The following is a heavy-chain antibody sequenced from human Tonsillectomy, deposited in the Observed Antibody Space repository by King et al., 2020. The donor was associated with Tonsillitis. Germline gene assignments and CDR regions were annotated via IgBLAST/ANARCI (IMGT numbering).Heavy chain of an antibody. Sequence: DQLVQSGAEVKKPGSSVKVSCKASGGTFSSYAISWVRQAPGQGLEWMGGIIPIFGTANYAQKFQGRVTITADESTSTAYMELSSLRSEDTAVYYCARDLSSSSWGDYYYYYMDVWGKGTTVTVSS. CDR3: ARDLSSSSWGDYYYYYMDV. CDR2: IIPIFGTA. CDR1: GGTFSSYA. D-gene: IGHD6-6*01. V-gene: IGHV1-69*12. J-gene: IGHJ6*03.